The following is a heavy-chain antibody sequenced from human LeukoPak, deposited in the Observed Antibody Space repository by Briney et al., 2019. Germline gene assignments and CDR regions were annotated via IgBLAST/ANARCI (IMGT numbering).Heavy chain of an antibody. D-gene: IGHD3-22*01. CDR3: AREGYYDSSGYDY. J-gene: IGHJ4*02. CDR1: GGSISSSNW. V-gene: IGHV4-4*02. CDR2: IYHSGST. Sequence: PSGTLSLTCAVSGGSISSSNWWSWVRQPPGKGLEWIGEIYHSGSTNYNPSLKSRVTISVDTSKNQFSLKLSSVTAADTAVYYCAREGYYDSSGYDYWGQGTLVTVSS.